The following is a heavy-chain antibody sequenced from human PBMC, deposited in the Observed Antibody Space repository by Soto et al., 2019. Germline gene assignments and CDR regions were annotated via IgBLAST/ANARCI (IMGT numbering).Heavy chain of an antibody. CDR3: VRDVGFDVDD. D-gene: IGHD1-26*01. J-gene: IGHJ4*02. CDR2: TYYRSKWYN. CDR1: GDSVSSNTAA. Sequence: SATLSLTCAISGDSVSSNTAAWNWIRQSPSRGLEWLGRTYYRSKWYNDYAVSVKSRITINPDTSKNQFSLHLNSVTPEDTALYYCVRDVGFDVDDWGLGPMVTVSS. V-gene: IGHV6-1*01.